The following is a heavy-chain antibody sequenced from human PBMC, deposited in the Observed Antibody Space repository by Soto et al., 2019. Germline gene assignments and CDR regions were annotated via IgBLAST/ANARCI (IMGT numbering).Heavy chain of an antibody. CDR3: ARDSTGTLLFDY. CDR2: IYSGGST. Sequence: EVQLVETGGGLIQPGGSLRLSCAASGFIVSSNYMSWVRQAPGKGLEWVSVIYSGGSTYYADSVKGRFTISRDNSKNTLYLQMNSLRAEDTAVYYCARDSTGTLLFDYWGQGTLVTVSS. CDR1: GFIVSSNY. J-gene: IGHJ4*02. D-gene: IGHD1-1*01. V-gene: IGHV3-53*02.